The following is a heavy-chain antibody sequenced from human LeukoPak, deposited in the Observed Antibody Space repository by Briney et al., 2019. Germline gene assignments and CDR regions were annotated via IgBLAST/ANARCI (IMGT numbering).Heavy chain of an antibody. CDR3: ARRVAALGAFDI. D-gene: IGHD6-19*01. CDR2: IYPGDSET. V-gene: IGHV5-51*01. CDR1: GYSFTSYW. J-gene: IGHJ3*02. Sequence: GESLKISCRGSGYSFTSYWIAWVRQMPGKGLEWMGIIYPGDSETRYSPSFQGQVTISADKPISTAYLQWSSLKASDTAMYYCARRVAALGAFDIWGQGTMVTVSS.